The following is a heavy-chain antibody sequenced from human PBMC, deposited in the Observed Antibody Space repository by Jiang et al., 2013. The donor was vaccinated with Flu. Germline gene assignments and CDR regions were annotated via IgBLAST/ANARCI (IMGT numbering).Heavy chain of an antibody. V-gene: IGHV4-39*01. Sequence: GSPYYNASLHSRVSMAVDTSKSLFSLRLTSVTAADTAVYYCARHGAGGANDYWGQGNLVTVSS. CDR2: GSP. J-gene: IGHJ4*02. CDR3: ARHGAGGANDY. D-gene: IGHD1-26*01.